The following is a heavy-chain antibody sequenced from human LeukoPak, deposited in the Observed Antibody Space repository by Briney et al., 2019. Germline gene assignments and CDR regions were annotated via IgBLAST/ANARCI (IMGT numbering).Heavy chain of an antibody. D-gene: IGHD1-20*01. J-gene: IGHJ4*02. CDR2: ISYDGSNK. Sequence: GGSLRLSCAASGFTFSSYGMHWVRQAPGKGLEWVAVISYDGSNKYYADSVKGRFTISRDNAKNTLYLQMNSLRAEDTAVYYCLRDLNWSLDQWGQGTLVTVSS. V-gene: IGHV3-30*03. CDR1: GFTFSSYG. CDR3: LRDLNWSLDQ.